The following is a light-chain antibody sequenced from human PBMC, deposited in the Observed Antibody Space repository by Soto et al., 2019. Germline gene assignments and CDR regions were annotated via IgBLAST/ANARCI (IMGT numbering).Light chain of an antibody. CDR1: QSVGSH. Sequence: EIVLTQSPATPSLSLREIATLSCRASQSVGSHLAWYQQKPGQAPRLLIYDASNRATGIPARFSGSGSGTDFTLTISSLEPEDFAVYYCQQRSTWWTFGQGTKVDLK. CDR3: QQRSTWWT. CDR2: DAS. V-gene: IGKV3-11*01. J-gene: IGKJ1*01.